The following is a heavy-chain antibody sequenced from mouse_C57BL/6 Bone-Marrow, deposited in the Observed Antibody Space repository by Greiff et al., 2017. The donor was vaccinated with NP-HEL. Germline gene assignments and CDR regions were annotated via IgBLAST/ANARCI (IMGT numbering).Heavy chain of an antibody. Sequence: DVKLVESGPGLVKPSQSLSLTCSVTGYSITSGYYWNWIRQFPGNKLEWMGYISYDGSNNYNPSLKNRISITRDTSKNQFFLKLNSVTTEDTATYYCARDLYYYGSSYGFAYWGQGTLVTVSA. CDR2: ISYDGSN. D-gene: IGHD1-1*01. CDR1: GYSITSGYY. V-gene: IGHV3-6*01. J-gene: IGHJ3*01. CDR3: ARDLYYYGSSYGFAY.